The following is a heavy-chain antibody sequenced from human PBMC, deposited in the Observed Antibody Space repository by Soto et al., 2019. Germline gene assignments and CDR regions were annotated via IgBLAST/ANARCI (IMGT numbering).Heavy chain of an antibody. J-gene: IGHJ6*02. V-gene: IGHV2-70*01. CDR2: IDWDDDK. D-gene: IGHD1-26*01. CDR1: GFSLSTSGMC. CDR3: ARTLLIVGATSIFYYYGMDV. Sequence: SGPTLVNPTQALTLTCTFSGFSLSTSGMCVSWIRQPPGKALEWLALIDWDDDKYYSTSLKTRLTISKDTSKNQVVLTMTNMDPVDTATYYCARTLLIVGATSIFYYYGMDVWRQGTTVTVSS.